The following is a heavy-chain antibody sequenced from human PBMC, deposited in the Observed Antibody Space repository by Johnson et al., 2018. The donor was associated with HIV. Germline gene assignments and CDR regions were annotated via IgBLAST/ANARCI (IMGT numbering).Heavy chain of an antibody. CDR1: GFTFSSYT. CDR2: ISYDGSNK. Sequence: QVQLVESGGGVVQPGRSLRLSCVASGFTFSSYTMHWVRQAPGKGLEWVAVISYDGSNKYYADSVKGRFTISRDNSKNTLYLQMNSLRAEDTAVYYCAKEQWFGELFSAFDIWGQGTMVTVSS. J-gene: IGHJ3*02. V-gene: IGHV3-30-3*01. CDR3: AKEQWFGELFSAFDI. D-gene: IGHD3-10*01.